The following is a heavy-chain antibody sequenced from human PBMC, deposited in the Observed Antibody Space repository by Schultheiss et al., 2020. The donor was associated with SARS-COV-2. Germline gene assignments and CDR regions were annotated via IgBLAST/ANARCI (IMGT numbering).Heavy chain of an antibody. CDR2: INPSGGST. D-gene: IGHD6-13*01. Sequence: ASVKVSCKASGYTFTSYYMHWVRQAPGQGLEWMGIINPSGGSTSYAQKFQGRVTMTRDTSTSTVYMELSSLRSEDTAVYYCASAQLAGWFDPWGQGTLVTVSS. V-gene: IGHV1-46*01. CDR3: ASAQLAGWFDP. J-gene: IGHJ5*02. CDR1: GYTFTSYY.